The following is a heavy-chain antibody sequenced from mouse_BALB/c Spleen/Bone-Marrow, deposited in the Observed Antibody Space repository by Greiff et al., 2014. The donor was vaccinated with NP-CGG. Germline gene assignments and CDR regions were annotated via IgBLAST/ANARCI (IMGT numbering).Heavy chain of an antibody. CDR1: GYAFSSSW. CDR3: ARGRTGYYFDY. V-gene: IGHV1-82*01. J-gene: IGHJ2*01. CDR2: IYPGDGDT. Sequence: VQLQESGPELVKPGASVKISRKASGYAFSSSWMNWVKQRPGQGLEWIGRIYPGDGDTYYNGKFKDKATLTADRSSSTAYMQLSSLTSVDSAVYFCARGRTGYYFDYWGQGTTLTVSS. D-gene: IGHD4-1*01.